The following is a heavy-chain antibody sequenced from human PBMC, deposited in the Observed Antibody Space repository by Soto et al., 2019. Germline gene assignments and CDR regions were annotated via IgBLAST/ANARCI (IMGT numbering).Heavy chain of an antibody. CDR3: AKVGYDTFGYYLRSFDC. D-gene: IGHD3-3*01. J-gene: IGHJ4*02. CDR1: GFTFTRYS. CDR2: ITSSGTSV. Sequence: LRLSCAASGFTFTRYSMNWVRQAPGKGLEWVSFITSSGTSVYYADSVKGRFTISRDNSKNTLSLQMNSLRAEDTAVYYCAKVGYDTFGYYLRSFDCWGQGTLVTVSS. V-gene: IGHV3-21*04.